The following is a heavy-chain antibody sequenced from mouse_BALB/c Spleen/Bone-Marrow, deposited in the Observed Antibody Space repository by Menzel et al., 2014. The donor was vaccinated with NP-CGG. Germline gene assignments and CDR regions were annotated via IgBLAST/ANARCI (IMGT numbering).Heavy chain of an antibody. Sequence: QVQLQQSGAELVMPGASVKMSCKASGYTFTDYWMHWVKQRPGQGLEWIGAIDTSDSYTSYNQKFKGKATLTVDESSSTAYMQLSSLTSEDSAVYYCARDYYGRGWYFDDWGAGTTVTVSS. CDR3: ARDYYGRGWYFDD. CDR1: GYTFTDYW. CDR2: IDTSDSYT. D-gene: IGHD1-1*01. J-gene: IGHJ1*01. V-gene: IGHV1-69*01.